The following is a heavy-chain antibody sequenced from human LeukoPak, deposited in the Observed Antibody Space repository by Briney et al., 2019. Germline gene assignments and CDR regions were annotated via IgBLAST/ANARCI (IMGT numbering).Heavy chain of an antibody. J-gene: IGHJ4*02. V-gene: IGHV4-34*01. CDR3: ATERCNVTIFGVVTQFDY. CDR2: INHSGST. CDR1: GGSFSGYY. Sequence: SETLSLTCAVYGGSFSGYYWSWIRQPPGKGLEWIGEINHSGSTNYNPSLESRVTISVDTSKNQFSLKLSSVTAADTAVYYCATERCNVTIFGVVTQFDYWGQGTLVTFSS. D-gene: IGHD3-3*01.